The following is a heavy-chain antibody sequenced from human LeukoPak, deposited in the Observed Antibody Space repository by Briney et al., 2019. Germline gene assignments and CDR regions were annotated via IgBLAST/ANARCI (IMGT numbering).Heavy chain of an antibody. CDR2: INPRDGGT. CDR3: AREGNGLLSKDLDY. J-gene: IGHJ4*02. V-gene: IGHV1-2*02. CDR1: GYTFTDYY. D-gene: IGHD2-15*01. Sequence: ASVKVSCKGSGYTFTDYYLHWVRQAPGQGLEWVGYINPRDGGTSSPQNFRGRVTMTTDASSSTAYMELSRLTSDDTAIYYCAREGNGLLSKDLDYWGQGALVTVSS.